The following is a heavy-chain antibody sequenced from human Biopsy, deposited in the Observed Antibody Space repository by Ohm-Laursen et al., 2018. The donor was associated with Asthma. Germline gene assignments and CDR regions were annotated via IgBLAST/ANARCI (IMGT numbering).Heavy chain of an antibody. D-gene: IGHD4-17*01. CDR3: ASDFPKDYVRYNFQF. V-gene: IGHV1-24*01. CDR2: HDHEEGRT. CDR1: GYSLTDLS. Sequence: SSVKVSCKISGYSLTDLSMHWARQAPGQGLEWMGGHDHEEGRTVNARRFQGRVTMTEDTSTDTAYMELSSLSSDDTAVYYCASDFPKDYVRYNFQFWGQGTLVTVSS. J-gene: IGHJ4*02.